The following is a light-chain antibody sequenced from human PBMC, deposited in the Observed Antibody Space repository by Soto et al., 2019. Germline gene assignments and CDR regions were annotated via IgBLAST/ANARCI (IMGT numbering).Light chain of an antibody. CDR3: QHYNNWPPYS. CDR2: GAS. CDR1: QDVSTN. V-gene: IGKV3-15*01. J-gene: IGKJ2*03. Sequence: ETVMTQSPDTLSVSPGESATLSCRASQDVSTNLAWFHQKPGQTPRLVLYGASKRDTGIPARFSGSGSGRHFTLTISSLQSEDFGVYYCQHYNNWPPYSFGQGTKVEIK.